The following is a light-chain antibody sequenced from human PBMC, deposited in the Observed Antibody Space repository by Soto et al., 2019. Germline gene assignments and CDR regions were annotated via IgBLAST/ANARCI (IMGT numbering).Light chain of an antibody. CDR2: DAS. V-gene: IGKV3-11*01. CDR3: QQRSSWPPEPT. Sequence: IVLTQSPAALSLSPGERATLSCRASQSVGSSLAWYQQKPGQAPRLLIYDASNRVTGIPARFSGSGSGTDFTLTISSLEPEDFAVYYGQQRSSWPPEPTCGGGTKVEI. J-gene: IGKJ4*01. CDR1: QSVGSS.